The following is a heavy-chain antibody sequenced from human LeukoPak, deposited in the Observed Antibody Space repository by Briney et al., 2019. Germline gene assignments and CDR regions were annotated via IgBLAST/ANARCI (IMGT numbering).Heavy chain of an antibody. Sequence: PGGSLRLSCAASGFTFSNYAMSWVRQAPGKGLECVSAISGSGGSTYYADSVKGRFTISRDNSKNTLYLQMNSLRAEDTAVYYCAKGNYGDYDSGDYWGQGTLVTVSS. J-gene: IGHJ4*02. V-gene: IGHV3-23*01. CDR3: AKGNYGDYDSGDY. CDR2: ISGSGGST. D-gene: IGHD4-17*01. CDR1: GFTFSNYA.